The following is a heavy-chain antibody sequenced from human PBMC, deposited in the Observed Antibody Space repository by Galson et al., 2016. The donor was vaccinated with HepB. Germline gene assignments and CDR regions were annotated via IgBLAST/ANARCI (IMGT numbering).Heavy chain of an antibody. J-gene: IGHJ4*02. CDR2: ISDSAGST. Sequence: SLRLSCAASGFLFSNYAMSWVRQAPGKGLEWVSGISDSAGSTYFADSVKGRFTISRDNSKNTLYLQMNTLRVEDTAVYYCAKGTTLQVHFGYFDHWGQGTLVTVSS. V-gene: IGHV3-23*01. CDR3: AKGTTLQVHFGYFDH. CDR1: GFLFSNYA. D-gene: IGHD1/OR15-1a*01.